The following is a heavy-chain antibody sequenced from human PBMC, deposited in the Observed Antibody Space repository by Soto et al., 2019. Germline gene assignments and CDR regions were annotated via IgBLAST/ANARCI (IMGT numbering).Heavy chain of an antibody. CDR3: ARDGDNWNDRPPPFHYYYYGMDV. Sequence: QVQLVQSGAEVKKPGASVKVSCKASGYTFTSYGISWVRQAPGQGLEWMGWISAYNGSTSYAQKLQGRVTMTTDTSTSTAYMELRSLRSDDTAVYYCARDGDNWNDRPPPFHYYYYGMDVWGQGTTVTVSS. CDR2: ISAYNGST. CDR1: GYTFTSYG. V-gene: IGHV1-18*01. D-gene: IGHD1-1*01. J-gene: IGHJ6*02.